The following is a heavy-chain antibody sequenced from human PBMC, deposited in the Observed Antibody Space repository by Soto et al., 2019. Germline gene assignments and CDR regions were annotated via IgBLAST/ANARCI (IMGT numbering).Heavy chain of an antibody. CDR2: IFHTGTT. D-gene: IGHD2-15*01. J-gene: IGHJ4*02. V-gene: IGHV4-38-2*01. CDR3: ARTEIVGYHPH. CDR1: GDSISSSYY. Sequence: PSETLSLTCAVSGDSISSSYYWAWIRQAPGKGPEWVASIFHTGTTYYNPSLASRVTILVDTSKNQFSLKLSSVTAADSAVYYCARTEIVGYHPHLGQGNLVTVSS.